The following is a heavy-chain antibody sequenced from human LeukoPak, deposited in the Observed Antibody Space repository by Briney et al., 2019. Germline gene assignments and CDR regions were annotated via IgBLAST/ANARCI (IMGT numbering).Heavy chain of an antibody. CDR2: SSNHGSDE. V-gene: IGHV3-30*04. Sequence: GGSLRLSCAASGFTFTSLPLHWVRQAPGKGLEWVAVSSNHGSDEYYADSVKGRFTVSSDNSKKTVYLQMDSLRAEGTAVYYCAMDYYDSNGYSRGWDYWGQGTLVTVSS. J-gene: IGHJ4*02. CDR1: GFTFTSLP. CDR3: AMDYYDSNGYSRGWDY. D-gene: IGHD3-22*01.